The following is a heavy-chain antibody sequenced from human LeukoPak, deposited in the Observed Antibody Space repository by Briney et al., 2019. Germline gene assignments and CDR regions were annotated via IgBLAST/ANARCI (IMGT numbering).Heavy chain of an antibody. V-gene: IGHV3-21*01. CDR2: INYSGTNM. J-gene: IGHJ4*02. CDR3: VTSGCSGATCYFYFDY. CDR1: GFTFSSYS. D-gene: IGHD2-15*01. Sequence: GGSLRLSCAASGFTFSSYSMNWVRQAPGKGLEWVSSINYSGTNMYYADSVKGRFTISRDNAKNSLFLQMNSPRPEDTAVYYCVTSGCSGATCYFYFDYWGQGTLVTVSS.